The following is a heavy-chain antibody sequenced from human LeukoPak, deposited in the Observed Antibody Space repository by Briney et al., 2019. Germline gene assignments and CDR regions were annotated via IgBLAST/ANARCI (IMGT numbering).Heavy chain of an antibody. CDR2: IYTSGST. J-gene: IGHJ6*03. Sequence: SETLSLTCTVSGYSISSGYYWSWIRQPAGKGLEWIGRIYTSGSTNYNPSLKSRVTMSVDTSKNQFSLKLSSVTAADTAVYYCARGRAAANYYYYYYMDVWGKGTTVTISS. D-gene: IGHD6-13*01. CDR3: ARGRAAANYYYYYYMDV. CDR1: GYSISSGYY. V-gene: IGHV4-4*07.